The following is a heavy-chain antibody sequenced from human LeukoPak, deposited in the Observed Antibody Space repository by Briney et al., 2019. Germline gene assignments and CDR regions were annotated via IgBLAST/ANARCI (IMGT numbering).Heavy chain of an antibody. CDR1: GFTFSSYW. Sequence: PGGSLRLSCAASGFTFSSYWINWVHQAPGKGLEWVAVINQDGSEKYYVDSAKGRFTISRDNAKNSLYLQMISLRAEDTAVYFGARDFRNAGDYWGQGTLVTVSS. J-gene: IGHJ4*02. D-gene: IGHD1-14*01. V-gene: IGHV3-7*01. CDR3: ARDFRNAGDY. CDR2: INQDGSEK.